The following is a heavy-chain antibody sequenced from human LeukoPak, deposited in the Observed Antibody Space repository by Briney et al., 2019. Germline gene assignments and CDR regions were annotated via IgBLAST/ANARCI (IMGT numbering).Heavy chain of an antibody. CDR1: GFTFTTYG. CDR3: AEDGGGGSSGYIDY. D-gene: IGHD3-22*01. CDR2: IWNDGSNT. V-gene: IGHV3-33*03. Sequence: GGSLRLSCAASGFTFTTYGMHWVRQAPGKGLEWVAVIWNDGSNTYYADSVKGRFTISKDNSKNTLYPQMSSLGGEATTTYYFAEDGGGGSSGYIDYWGQGTLVTVSS. J-gene: IGHJ4*02.